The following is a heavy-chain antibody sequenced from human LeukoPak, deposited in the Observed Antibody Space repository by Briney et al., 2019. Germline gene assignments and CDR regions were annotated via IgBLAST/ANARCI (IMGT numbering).Heavy chain of an antibody. V-gene: IGHV4-4*02. CDR3: AEKWEHQGGWFDP. J-gene: IGHJ5*02. CDR1: GGSISSSNW. Sequence: PSETLSLTCAVSGGSISSSNWWSWVRQPPGKGLEWIGEINHSGSTNYNPSLKSRVTISVDTSKNQFSLKLSSVTAADTAVYYCAEKWEHQGGWFDPWGQGTLVTVSS. D-gene: IGHD1-26*01. CDR2: INHSGST.